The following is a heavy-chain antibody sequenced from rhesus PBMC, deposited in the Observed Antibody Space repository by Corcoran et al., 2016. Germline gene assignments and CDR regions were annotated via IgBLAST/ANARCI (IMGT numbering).Heavy chain of an antibody. Sequence: QLQLQESGPGLVKPSGTLSLTCAVSGGPISSNYWSWTRPPPRKGREWIGRISGSGGSTDYNPSLKCRVTISTDTSKNQFSLKLSSVTAADTAVYYCARPAGADYGSSQFDYWGQGVLVTVSS. V-gene: IGHV4-173*01. D-gene: IGHD4-29*01. CDR3: ARPAGADYGSSQFDY. CDR1: GGPISSNY. CDR2: ISGSGGST. J-gene: IGHJ4*01.